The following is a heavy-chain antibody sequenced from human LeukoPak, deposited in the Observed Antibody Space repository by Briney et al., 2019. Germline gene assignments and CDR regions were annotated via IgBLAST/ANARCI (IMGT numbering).Heavy chain of an antibody. Sequence: SETLSLTCTVSGGSISSNYWSWIRQPAGKGLEWIGRIYTSGSTNYNPSLKSRVTMSVDTSKNQFSLKLSSVTAADTAVYYCARDKDYDSSGYYYPYWYFDLWGRGTLVTVSS. CDR2: IYTSGST. J-gene: IGHJ2*01. CDR1: GGSISSNY. D-gene: IGHD3-22*01. CDR3: ARDKDYDSSGYYYPYWYFDL. V-gene: IGHV4-4*07.